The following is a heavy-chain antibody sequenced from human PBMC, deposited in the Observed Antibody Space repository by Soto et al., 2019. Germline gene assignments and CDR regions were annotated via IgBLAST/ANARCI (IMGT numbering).Heavy chain of an antibody. J-gene: IGHJ4*02. CDR1: GYSIISGFY. V-gene: IGHV4-38-2*02. CDR2: LYHDGST. CDR3: AREAQGVSVDY. D-gene: IGHD3-10*01. Sequence: SETLSHTCAFSGYSIISGFYWGWVRQPPGKGLEWIASLYHDGSTHYNPSLKSRVTISVDTSKNQFSLKLSSVTAADTAVYYCAREAQGVSVDYWGQGTLVTVSS.